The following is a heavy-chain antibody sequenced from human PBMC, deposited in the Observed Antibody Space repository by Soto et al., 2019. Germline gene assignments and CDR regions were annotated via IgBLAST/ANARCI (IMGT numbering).Heavy chain of an antibody. CDR3: ARLRFLEWLVFYFDY. CDR2: IYYSGST. Sequence: ASETLSLTCTVSGGSISSYYWSWIRQPPGKGLEWIRYIYYSGSTNYNPSLKSRVTISVDTSKNQFSLKLSSVTAADTAVYYCARLRFLEWLVFYFDYWGQGTLVTVSS. J-gene: IGHJ4*02. V-gene: IGHV4-59*08. CDR1: GGSISSYY. D-gene: IGHD3-3*01.